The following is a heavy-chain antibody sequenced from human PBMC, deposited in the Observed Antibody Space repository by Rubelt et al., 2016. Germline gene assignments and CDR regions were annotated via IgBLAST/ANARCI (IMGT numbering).Heavy chain of an antibody. CDR3: ARQGGMDV. V-gene: IGHV5-51*01. CDR2: IYPGDSDI. J-gene: IGHJ6*02. Sequence: EWTGIIYPGDSDIRYSPSCQGQVTISADKSISTAYPQWSSLKASDTAMYYCARQGGMDVWGQGTMVTVSS.